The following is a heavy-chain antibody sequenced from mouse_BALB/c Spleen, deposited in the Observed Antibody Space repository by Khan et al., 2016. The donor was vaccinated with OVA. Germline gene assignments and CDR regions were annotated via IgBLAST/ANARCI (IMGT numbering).Heavy chain of an antibody. D-gene: IGHD2-10*01. CDR2: IWSDGST. J-gene: IGHJ4*01. CDR1: GFSLTNYG. Sequence: VQLQESGPGLVAPSQSLSITCTISGFSLTNYGVHWVRQPPGKGLEWLVVIWSDGSTTYNSALKSRLTISKDNCKSQAFLTMNSLQTDDTAVYFCARQPYYHYNIMDYWGQGTAVTGSS. CDR3: ARQPYYHYNIMDY. V-gene: IGHV2-6-1*01.